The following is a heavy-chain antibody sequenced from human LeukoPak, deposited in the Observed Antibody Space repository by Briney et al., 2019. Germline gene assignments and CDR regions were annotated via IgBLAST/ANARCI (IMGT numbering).Heavy chain of an antibody. CDR1: GGSISTSNYY. CDR3: AKSHGYGLVDI. D-gene: IGHD3-10*01. CDR2: IFYSGST. Sequence: SETLSLTCTVSGGSISTSNYYWGWIRQPPGKGLEWIGNIFYSGSTYYSPSLRSRVTISLDTSRNQFSLKLNSVTAADTAVYYCAKSHGYGLVDIWGQGTMVTVSS. V-gene: IGHV4-39*07. J-gene: IGHJ3*02.